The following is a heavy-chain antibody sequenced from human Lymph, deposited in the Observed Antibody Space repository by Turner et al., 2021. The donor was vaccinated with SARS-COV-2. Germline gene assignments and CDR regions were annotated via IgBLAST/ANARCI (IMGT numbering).Heavy chain of an antibody. V-gene: IGHV3-23*01. Sequence: EVQLLESGGGLVQPGGSLRLSCAASGFTFSSYAMSWVRQAPGKGLEWVSAISGSGGSTYYADSVKGRFTISRDNSKNTLYLQMNSLRAEDTAIYYCVKDRFTLSSGWEDYWGQGALVTVSS. CDR2: ISGSGGST. J-gene: IGHJ4*02. D-gene: IGHD6-19*01. CDR1: GFTFSSYA. CDR3: VKDRFTLSSGWEDY.